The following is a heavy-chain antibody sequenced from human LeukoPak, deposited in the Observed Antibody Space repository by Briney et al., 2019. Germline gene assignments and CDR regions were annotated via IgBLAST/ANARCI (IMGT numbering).Heavy chain of an antibody. D-gene: IGHD3-3*02. J-gene: IGHJ4*02. CDR1: GFTLSNYP. CDR3: AKAGVISGWDY. Sequence: GGSLRLSCAASGFTLSNYPMGWVRQAPVKGLEWLSAIGEEKSGSWTKSADSVKGRFAISRDNSENTLYLQMDSLTVEDTAVYYCAKAGVISGWDYWGQGVLVTVSS. CDR2: IGEEKSGSWT. V-gene: IGHV3-23*01.